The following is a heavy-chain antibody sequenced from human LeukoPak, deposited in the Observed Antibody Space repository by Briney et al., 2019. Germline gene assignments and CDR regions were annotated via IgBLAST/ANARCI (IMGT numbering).Heavy chain of an antibody. Sequence: PSETLSLTCTVSGGSISSYYWSWIRQPPGKGLEWIGYIYYSGSTNYNPSLKSRVTIPVDTSKNQFSLKLSSVTAADTAVYYCARADFPDKPLDYWGQGTLVTVSS. CDR2: IYYSGST. CDR3: ARADFPDKPLDY. D-gene: IGHD3-3*01. CDR1: GGSISSYY. J-gene: IGHJ4*02. V-gene: IGHV4-59*01.